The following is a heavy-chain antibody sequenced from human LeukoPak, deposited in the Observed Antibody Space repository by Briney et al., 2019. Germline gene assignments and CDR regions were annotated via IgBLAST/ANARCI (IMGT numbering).Heavy chain of an antibody. V-gene: IGHV5-51*01. J-gene: IGHJ4*02. CDR1: GYSFNNYW. Sequence: GESLKISCKGSGYSFNNYWIGWVRQMPGKGLEWMGIIYPGDSDTRYSPSFQGQVTISVDKSISTAYLQWSSLKASDTAMYYCARRGYIRYGDYRIYYFDYWGQGTLVTVSS. CDR2: IYPGDSDT. CDR3: ARRGYIRYGDYRIYYFDY. D-gene: IGHD4-17*01.